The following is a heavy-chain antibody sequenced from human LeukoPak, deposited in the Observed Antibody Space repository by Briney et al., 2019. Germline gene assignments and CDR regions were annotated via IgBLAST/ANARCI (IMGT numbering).Heavy chain of an antibody. CDR2: TSYDGNNE. D-gene: IGHD5-18*01. CDR1: GFTFSSYA. Sequence: PGRSLRLSCVASGFTFSSYAMHWVRQAPGKGLEWVAVTSYDGNNEYYADSVKGRFTISRDNSNNTLFLQMNSLRAEDTAVYYCARDTGLGYSYGSLFDYWGQGTLVTVSS. CDR3: ARDTGLGYSYGSLFDY. J-gene: IGHJ4*02. V-gene: IGHV3-30-3*01.